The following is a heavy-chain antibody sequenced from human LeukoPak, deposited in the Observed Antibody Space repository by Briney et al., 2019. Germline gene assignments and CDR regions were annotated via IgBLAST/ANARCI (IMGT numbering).Heavy chain of an antibody. CDR2: INPNSGGT. Sequence: ASVKVSCKASGYTFTGCYMHWVRQAPGQGLEWMGWINPNSGGTNYAQKFQGRVTMTRDTSISTAYMELSRLRSDDTAVYYCARDSCSGGSCYLFFDYWGQGTLVTVSS. V-gene: IGHV1-2*02. D-gene: IGHD2-15*01. CDR3: ARDSCSGGSCYLFFDY. CDR1: GYTFTGCY. J-gene: IGHJ4*02.